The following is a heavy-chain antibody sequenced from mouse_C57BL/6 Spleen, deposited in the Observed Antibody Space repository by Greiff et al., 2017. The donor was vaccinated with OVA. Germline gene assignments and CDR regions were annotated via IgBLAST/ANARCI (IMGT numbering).Heavy chain of an antibody. CDR3: AKNGDGSSYWFAY. V-gene: IGHV2-4*01. CDR1: GFSLTSYG. Sequence: QVQLQQSGPGLVQPSQSLSITCTVSGFSLTSYGVHWVRQPPGKGLEWLGVIWSGGSTDYNAAFISRLSISKDNSKSQVFFKMNSLQADDTAIYYCAKNGDGSSYWFAYWGQGTLVTVSA. CDR2: IWSGGST. D-gene: IGHD1-1*01. J-gene: IGHJ3*01.